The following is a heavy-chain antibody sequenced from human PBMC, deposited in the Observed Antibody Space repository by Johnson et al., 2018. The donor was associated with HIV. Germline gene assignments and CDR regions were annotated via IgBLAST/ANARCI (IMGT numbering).Heavy chain of an antibody. CDR2: LKSRADDGNTT. D-gene: IGHD3-9*01. Sequence: EVQLVESGGGLVKPGGSLRLSCRASGFPFSNAWMNWVRQAPGKGLEWVGRLKSRADDGNTTTYADSVKGRFTISRDNAKNTLYLQMDSLRAEDTAVYYCARMGLTGAFDIWGQGTMVTVSS. V-gene: IGHV3-74*02. J-gene: IGHJ3*02. CDR1: GFPFSNAW. CDR3: ARMGLTGAFDI.